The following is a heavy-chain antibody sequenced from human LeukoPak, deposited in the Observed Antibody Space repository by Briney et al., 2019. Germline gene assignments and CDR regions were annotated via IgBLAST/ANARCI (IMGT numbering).Heavy chain of an antibody. J-gene: IGHJ6*02. D-gene: IGHD1-26*01. CDR3: ARYIYRGSGSYPYYYYGMDV. Sequence: KTGGSLRLSCAASGFTFSSYSMNWVRQAPGKGLEWVSSISSSSSYIYYADSVKGRFTISRDNAKNSLYLQMNSLRAEDTAVYYCARYIYRGSGSYPYYYYGMDVWGQGTTVTVSS. V-gene: IGHV3-21*01. CDR1: GFTFSSYS. CDR2: ISSSSSYI.